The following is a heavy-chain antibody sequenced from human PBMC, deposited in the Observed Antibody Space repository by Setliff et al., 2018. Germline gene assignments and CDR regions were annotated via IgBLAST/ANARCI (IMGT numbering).Heavy chain of an antibody. CDR3: ARTPGGYYDSSGYLAYFDY. V-gene: IGHV3-11*03. CDR1: GFTFSDYY. Sequence: PGESLRLSCAASGFTFSDYYMSWIRQASGKGLEWVSYISSSSSYTNYADSVKGRFTISRDNAKNSLYLQMNSLRAEDTAVYYCARTPGGYYDSSGYLAYFDYWGQGTLVTVSS. D-gene: IGHD3-22*01. CDR2: ISSSSSYT. J-gene: IGHJ4*02.